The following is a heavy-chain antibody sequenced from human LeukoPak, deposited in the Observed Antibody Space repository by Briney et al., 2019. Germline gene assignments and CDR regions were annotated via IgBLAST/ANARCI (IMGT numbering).Heavy chain of an antibody. CDR2: IYYSGAT. D-gene: IGHD6-6*01. CDR1: GDSISNTRYH. J-gene: IGHJ4*02. V-gene: IGHV4-39*02. CDR3: AREIVSSVES. Sequence: PSETLSLTCTVSGDSISNTRYHWGWIRQPPGKGLECIGSIYYSGATYYNPSLKSRVTISVDTSRNHFSLKLSSVTAADTAVYHCAREIVSSVESWGQGSLVTVSS.